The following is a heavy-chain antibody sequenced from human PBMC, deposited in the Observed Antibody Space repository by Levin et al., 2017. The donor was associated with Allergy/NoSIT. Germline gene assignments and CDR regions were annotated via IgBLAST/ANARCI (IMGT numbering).Heavy chain of an antibody. CDR2: ISGSGGSS. CDR3: AKDAVATGNFDN. Sequence: GGSLRLSCVASGFSLSSYAMSWVRQAPGKGLEWVSTISGSGGSSYYADSVKGRFTISRDNSKNTVDLQMNSLKVEDTAIYYCAKDAVATGNFDNWGQGTLVTVSS. V-gene: IGHV3-23*01. CDR1: GFSLSSYA. D-gene: IGHD6-25*01. J-gene: IGHJ4*02.